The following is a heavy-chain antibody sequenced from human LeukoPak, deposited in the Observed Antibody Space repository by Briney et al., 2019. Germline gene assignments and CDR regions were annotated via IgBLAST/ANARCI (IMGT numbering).Heavy chain of an antibody. V-gene: IGHV4-31*03. J-gene: IGHJ3*02. CDR2: ISCGGST. CDR1: GGSISSGGYS. CDR3: ARDTLSSAFDI. Sequence: TLSLTCTVSGGSISSGGYSWSWIRQHPGKGLEWIGYISCGGSTYHNPSLKSRVTISVDTSKIQFSLKLSSVTAADTAVYYCARDTLSSAFDIWGQGTMVTVSS.